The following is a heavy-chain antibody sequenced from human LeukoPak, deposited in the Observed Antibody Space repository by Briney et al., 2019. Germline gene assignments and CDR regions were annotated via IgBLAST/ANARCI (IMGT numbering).Heavy chain of an antibody. CDR2: ISSDGSMI. V-gene: IGHV3-48*03. CDR3: TSASYFT. CDR1: GFTFSSYE. Sequence: AGGSLRLSCAASGFTFSSYEMNWVRQAPGKGLEWISCISSDGSMIGYADSVKGRFTISRDNTKNSVYLQMNGLRAEDTAVYYCTSASYFTWGQGTLVTVSS. D-gene: IGHD1-26*01. J-gene: IGHJ4*02.